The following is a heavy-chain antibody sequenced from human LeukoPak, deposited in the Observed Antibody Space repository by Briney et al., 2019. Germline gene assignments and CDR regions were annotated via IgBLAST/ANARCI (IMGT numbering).Heavy chain of an antibody. D-gene: IGHD3-10*01. CDR2: INHSGST. CDR3: ARVTRVRGAQAPHFDY. V-gene: IGHV4-34*01. Sequence: SETLSLTCAVYGGSFSGYYWSWIRQPPGKGLEWIGEINHSGSTNYNPSLKSRVTISVDTSKNQFSLKLSSVTAADTAVYYCARVTRVRGAQAPHFDYWGQGTLVTVSS. CDR1: GGSFSGYY. J-gene: IGHJ4*02.